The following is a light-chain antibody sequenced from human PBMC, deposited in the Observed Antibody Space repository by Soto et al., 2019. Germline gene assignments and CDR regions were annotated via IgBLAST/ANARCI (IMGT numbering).Light chain of an antibody. V-gene: IGKV3-20*01. Sequence: EIVLTQSPGTLSLSPGDRATLSCRASQPISSTYLAWYQQRPGQAPRLLIYGTSNRASGIPDRINGRGSGTDFTLTISRLEPEDFAVYFCHHYGSLTWTFGQGTKV. CDR3: HHYGSLTWT. CDR2: GTS. CDR1: QPISSTY. J-gene: IGKJ1*01.